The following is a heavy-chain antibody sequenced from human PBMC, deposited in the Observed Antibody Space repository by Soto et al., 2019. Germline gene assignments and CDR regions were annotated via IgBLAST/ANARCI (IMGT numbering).Heavy chain of an antibody. CDR2: ISYDGSNK. CDR1: GFTFSSYA. V-gene: IGHV3-30-3*01. J-gene: IGHJ4*02. CDR3: ARGDVYYDFWSGYVDY. D-gene: IGHD3-3*01. Sequence: SGFTFSSYAMHWVRQAPGKGLEWVAVISYDGSNKYYADSVKGRFTISRDNSKNTLYLQMNSLRAEDTAVYYCARGDVYYDFWSGYVDYWGQGTLVTVSS.